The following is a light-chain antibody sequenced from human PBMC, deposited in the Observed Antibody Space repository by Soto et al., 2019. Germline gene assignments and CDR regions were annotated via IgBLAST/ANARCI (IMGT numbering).Light chain of an antibody. CDR3: QVWDSISDPDWV. Sequence: SYVLTQPPSVSVAPGKTARITCGGNHIGSKSVHWYQQRPGQAPVLVIYYASDRPSGIPERFSGSNSGNTATLTISRVEAGDEADYSGQVWDSISDPDWVFGGGTEDTVL. V-gene: IGLV3-21*04. J-gene: IGLJ3*02. CDR2: YAS. CDR1: HIGSKS.